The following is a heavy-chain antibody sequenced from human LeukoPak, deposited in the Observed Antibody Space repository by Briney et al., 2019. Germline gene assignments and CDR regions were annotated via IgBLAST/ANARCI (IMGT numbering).Heavy chain of an antibody. CDR1: GGSISSGGYS. V-gene: IGHV4-30-2*01. CDR2: IYHSGST. J-gene: IGHJ4*02. CDR3: ARGGIGATFGY. D-gene: IGHD1-26*01. Sequence: SQTLSLTCAVSGGSISSGGYSWSWIRQPPGTGLEWIGYIYHSGSTYYNPSLKSRVTISVDRSKNQFSLKLSSVTAADTAVYYCARGGIGATFGYWGQGTLVTVSS.